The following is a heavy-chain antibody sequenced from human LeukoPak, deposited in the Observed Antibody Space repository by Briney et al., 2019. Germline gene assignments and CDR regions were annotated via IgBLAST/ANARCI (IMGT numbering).Heavy chain of an antibody. D-gene: IGHD6-13*01. V-gene: IGHV3-7*01. Sequence: GRSLRLSCAASGFTFSSYSMNWVRQAPGKGLEWVANIKQDGSEKYYVDSVKGRFTISRDNAKNSLYLQMNSLRAEDTAMYYCARDSAGNDYWGQGTLVTVSS. CDR3: ARDSAGNDY. J-gene: IGHJ4*02. CDR2: IKQDGSEK. CDR1: GFTFSSYS.